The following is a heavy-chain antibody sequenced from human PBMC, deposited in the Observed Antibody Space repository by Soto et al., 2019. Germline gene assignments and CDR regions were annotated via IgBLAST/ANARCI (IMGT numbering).Heavy chain of an antibody. CDR2: MNPNSGNT. J-gene: IGHJ6*03. V-gene: IGHV1-8*01. D-gene: IGHD2-2*01. CDR3: ARVYCSSTSCYWYYYYMDV. CDR1: GYTFTSYD. Sequence: GASVKVSCKASGYTFTSYDINWVRQATGQGPEWMGLMNPNSGNTGYAQKFQGRVTMTRNTSISTAYMELSSLRSEDTAVYYCARVYCSSTSCYWYYYYMDVWGKGTTVTVSS.